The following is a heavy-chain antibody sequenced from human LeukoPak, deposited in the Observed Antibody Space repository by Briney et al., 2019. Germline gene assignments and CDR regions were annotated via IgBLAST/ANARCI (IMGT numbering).Heavy chain of an antibody. CDR3: ARGGGDSGSYYKFPATYYYYYMDV. CDR1: GGSFSGYY. D-gene: IGHD3-10*01. Sequence: SETLSLTCAVYGGSFSGYYWSWIRQPPGKGLEWIGEINHSGSTNYNPSLKSRVTISVDTSKNQFSLKLSSVTAADTAVYYCARGGGDSGSYYKFPATYYYYYMDVWGKGTTVTISS. CDR2: INHSGST. J-gene: IGHJ6*03. V-gene: IGHV4-34*01.